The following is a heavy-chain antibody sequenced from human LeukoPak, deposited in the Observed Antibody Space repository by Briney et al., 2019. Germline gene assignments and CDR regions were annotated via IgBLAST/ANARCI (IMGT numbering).Heavy chain of an antibody. CDR2: IYSGGST. V-gene: IGHV3-53*01. D-gene: IGHD3-22*01. CDR1: GFTVSSNY. CDR3: ARGLGYYDSSGYYYGNLNFDY. Sequence: GGPLRLSCAASGFTVSSNYMSWVRQAPGKGLEWVSVIYSGGSTYYADSVKGRFTISRDNSKNTLYLQMNSLRAEDTAVYYCARGLGYYDSSGYYYGNLNFDYWGQGTLVTVSS. J-gene: IGHJ4*02.